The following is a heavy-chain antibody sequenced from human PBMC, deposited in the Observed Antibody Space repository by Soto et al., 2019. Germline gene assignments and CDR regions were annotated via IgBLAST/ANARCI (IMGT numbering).Heavy chain of an antibody. V-gene: IGHV4-31*03. CDR3: ARESTMVRGVINPLDY. CDR2: MYYSGSF. Sequence: SETPSLSCTVSGCSICGGGSYWSWIHQRPGKGLEWIGYMYYSGSFYYNPSLKGRITINPDTSKNQFSLQLNSVTPEDTAVYYCARESTMVRGVINPLDYWGQGTLVTVSS. CDR1: GCSICGGGSY. D-gene: IGHD3-10*01. J-gene: IGHJ4*02.